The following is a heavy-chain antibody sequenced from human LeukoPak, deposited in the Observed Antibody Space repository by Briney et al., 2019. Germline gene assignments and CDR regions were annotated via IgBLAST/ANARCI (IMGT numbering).Heavy chain of an antibody. D-gene: IGHD1-14*01. Sequence: SETLSLTCAVSGGSISSSPWCSWVRQPPGKGLEWIGTIYHDGNTDYNPSLKSRVTISVDKAKNQLALKLTSMTAADTAVYYCVRDPHVENYFGTNTGLRDFWGQGTLVTVSS. CDR2: IYHDGNT. J-gene: IGHJ4*02. CDR3: VRDPHVENYFGTNTGLRDF. CDR1: GGSISSSPW. V-gene: IGHV4-4*02.